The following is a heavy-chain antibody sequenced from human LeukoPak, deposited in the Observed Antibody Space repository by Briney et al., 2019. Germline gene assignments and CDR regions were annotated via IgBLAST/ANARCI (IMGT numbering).Heavy chain of an antibody. CDR1: GFTFSSYA. V-gene: IGHV3-23*01. J-gene: IGHJ4*02. CDR3: ARPDTVTNMVVV. D-gene: IGHD4-17*01. Sequence: GGSLRLSCAASGFTFSSYAMSWVRQAPGKGLEWVSTISNSGGTTYYADSVKGRFTISRDDSENTLYLQMNSLRAEDTAVYYCARPDTVTNMVVVWGQGTLVTVSS. CDR2: ISNSGGTT.